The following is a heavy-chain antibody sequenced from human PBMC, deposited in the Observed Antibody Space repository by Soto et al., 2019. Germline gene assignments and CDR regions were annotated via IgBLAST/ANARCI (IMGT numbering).Heavy chain of an antibody. CDR3: ARAYNYGKGY. CDR1: GYTLTNYY. Sequence: ASVKVSCKASGYTLTNYYMHWVRQAPGLGLEWMGTINPSGGNTNYAQKFQGRVAITRDTSTSTVHMELSTLRSEDTAVYYCARAYNYGKGYWGQGTLVTVSS. V-gene: IGHV1-46*01. D-gene: IGHD5-18*01. J-gene: IGHJ4*02. CDR2: INPSGGNT.